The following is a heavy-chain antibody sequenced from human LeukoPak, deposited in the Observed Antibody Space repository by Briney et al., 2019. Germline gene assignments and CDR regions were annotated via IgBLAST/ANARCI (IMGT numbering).Heavy chain of an antibody. CDR3: ARVIRGYTYGYYDY. V-gene: IGHV3-30*04. CDR1: GFTFSSYA. D-gene: IGHD5-18*01. J-gene: IGHJ4*02. Sequence: GGSLRLSCAASGFTFSSYAMHWVRQAPGKGLEWVALISYDGTNKYYADSVKGRFTISRDNSKDTLYLQMNSLRPEDTAVYYCARVIRGYTYGYYDYWGQGTLVTVSS. CDR2: ISYDGTNK.